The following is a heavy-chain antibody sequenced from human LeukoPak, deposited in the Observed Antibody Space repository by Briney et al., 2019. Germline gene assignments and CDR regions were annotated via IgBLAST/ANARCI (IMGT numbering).Heavy chain of an antibody. V-gene: IGHV3-48*03. CDR2: ISSSGSTI. CDR3: AKTPSRTAMAPTFG. CDR1: GFTFSSYE. D-gene: IGHD5-18*01. Sequence: PGGSLRLSCAASGFTFSSYEMNWVRQAPGKGLEWVSYISSSGSTIHYADSVKGRFTMSRDNAKNSLYLDMNSLRAEDTAVYYCAKTPSRTAMAPTFGWGQGTLVTVSS. J-gene: IGHJ4*02.